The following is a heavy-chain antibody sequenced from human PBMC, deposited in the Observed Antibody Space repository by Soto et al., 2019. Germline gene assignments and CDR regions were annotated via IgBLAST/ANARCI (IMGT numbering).Heavy chain of an antibody. CDR3: ARLVVVVAATPPYYHGMDV. CDR2: IYYSGST. CDR1: GGSISSSSYY. D-gene: IGHD2-15*01. Sequence: SEPLSLACTLSGGSISSSSYYWGWIRQPPGKGLEWIGSIYYSGSTYYNPSLKSRVTISVDTSKNQFSLKLSSVTAADTVVYYCARLVVVVAATPPYYHGMDVWGQGTTVT. V-gene: IGHV4-39*01. J-gene: IGHJ6*02.